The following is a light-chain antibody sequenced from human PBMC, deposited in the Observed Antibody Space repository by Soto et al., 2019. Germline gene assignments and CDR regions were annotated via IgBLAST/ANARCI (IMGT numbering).Light chain of an antibody. CDR3: QHRMNWPLT. CDR1: QGVSSN. V-gene: IGKV3D-11*03. J-gene: IGKJ5*01. Sequence: EIVMTQSPGTLSVSPGERATLSCRASQGVSSNLAWYQKKPGQAPRLLIYGASNRATGIPDRFSGSGSGTDCTLTISSLEPEDVAVYYCQHRMNWPLTLGQGTRLEIK. CDR2: GAS.